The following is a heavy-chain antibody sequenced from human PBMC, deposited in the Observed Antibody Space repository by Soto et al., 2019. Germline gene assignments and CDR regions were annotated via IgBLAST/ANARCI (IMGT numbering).Heavy chain of an antibody. D-gene: IGHD3-9*01. CDR3: ARTYYDFLTGYPYGMDV. J-gene: IGHJ6*02. CDR1: CYTFTSYG. V-gene: IGHV1-18*04. CDR2: ISAYNGNT. Sequence: QVRLVQSGAEVKKPGASVKVSCKASCYTFTSYGISWVRQAPGQGLEWMGWISAYNGNTNYAQKLQGRVTMTTDTSTSTAYMQLRSLRSDDTAVYYCARTYYDFLTGYPYGMDVWGQGTTVTVSS.